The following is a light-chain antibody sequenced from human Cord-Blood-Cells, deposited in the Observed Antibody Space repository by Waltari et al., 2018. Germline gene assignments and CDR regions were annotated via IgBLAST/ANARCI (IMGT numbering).Light chain of an antibody. J-gene: IGKJ4*01. CDR1: QGISSY. Sequence: AIRMIQPPSSFSAATGDRVTITCRASQGISSYLAWYQQKPGKAPKLLIYAASTLQSGVPSRFSGSGSGTDFTLTISCLQSEDFATYYCQQYYSYPTFGGGTKVEIK. CDR3: QQYYSYPT. V-gene: IGKV1-8*01. CDR2: AAS.